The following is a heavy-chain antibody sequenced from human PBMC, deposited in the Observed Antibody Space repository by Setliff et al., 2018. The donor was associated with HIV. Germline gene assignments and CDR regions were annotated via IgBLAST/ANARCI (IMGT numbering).Heavy chain of an antibody. Sequence: GASVKVSCKASGYTFTNYGISWVRQAPGQGLEWMGWISAYNGNTNYAQKIQGRVTMTTDTSTSTAYMELRSLRSDDTAVYYCARTASGSYEGPYYYYYMDVRGKGTTVTVSS. J-gene: IGHJ6*03. CDR2: ISAYNGNT. D-gene: IGHD1-26*01. V-gene: IGHV1-18*01. CDR1: GYTFTNYG. CDR3: ARTASGSYEGPYYYYYMDV.